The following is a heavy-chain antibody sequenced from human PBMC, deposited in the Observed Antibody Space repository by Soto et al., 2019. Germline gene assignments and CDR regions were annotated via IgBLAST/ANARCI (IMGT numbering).Heavy chain of an antibody. CDR1: GFTFTSSA. D-gene: IGHD3-16*01. J-gene: IGHJ4*02. CDR2: INAGNGNT. V-gene: IGHV1-3*01. Sequence: GASVKVSYKASGFTFTSSAVQWVRQARGQRLEWMGWINAGNGNTKYSQKFQGRVTITRDTSASTAYMKLSSLRSEDTAVYYCAGDWGLGFWDYGGRGTRVTVSS. CDR3: AGDWGLGFWDY.